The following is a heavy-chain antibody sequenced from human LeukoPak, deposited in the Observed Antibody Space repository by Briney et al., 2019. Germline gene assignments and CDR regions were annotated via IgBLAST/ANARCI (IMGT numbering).Heavy chain of an antibody. CDR2: ISAHNGNT. Sequence: ASVKVSCKASGYTFTSYGISWVRQAPGQGLEWMGWISAHNGNTNYAQKLQGRVTMTTDTSTSTAYMELRSLRSDDTAVYYCARVGGMGAAGTHFDYWGQGTLVTVSS. CDR1: GYTFTSYG. CDR3: ARVGGMGAAGTHFDY. J-gene: IGHJ4*02. V-gene: IGHV1-18*01. D-gene: IGHD6-13*01.